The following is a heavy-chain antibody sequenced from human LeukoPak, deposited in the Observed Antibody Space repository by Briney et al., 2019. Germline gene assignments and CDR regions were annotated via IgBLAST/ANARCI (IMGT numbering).Heavy chain of an antibody. J-gene: IGHJ3*02. CDR2: IYHSGST. CDR1: GDSISSSNW. Sequence: SGTLSLTCAVSGDSISSSNWWSWVRQPPGKGLEWIGEIYHSGSTNYNPSLQSRVTMSVDNSENHFSLKLSSVSAADTALYYCARRMNRGLSRVFDIWGQGTMVSVSS. D-gene: IGHD3-16*02. V-gene: IGHV4-4*02. CDR3: ARRMNRGLSRVFDI.